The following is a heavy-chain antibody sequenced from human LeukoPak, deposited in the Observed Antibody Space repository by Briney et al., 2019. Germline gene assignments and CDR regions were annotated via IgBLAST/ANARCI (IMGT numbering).Heavy chain of an antibody. D-gene: IGHD5-18*01. J-gene: IGHJ4*02. Sequence: PGGSLRLSCAASGFTFSSSAMSWVRQAPGKGLEWVANIRQDGDTKYYVDSVKGRFTISRDNAKNSLYLQMNSLRAEDTAVYYCARDQEAMVGTPGLDYWGQGTLVTVSS. CDR1: GFTFSSSA. CDR2: IRQDGDTK. CDR3: ARDQEAMVGTPGLDY. V-gene: IGHV3-7*01.